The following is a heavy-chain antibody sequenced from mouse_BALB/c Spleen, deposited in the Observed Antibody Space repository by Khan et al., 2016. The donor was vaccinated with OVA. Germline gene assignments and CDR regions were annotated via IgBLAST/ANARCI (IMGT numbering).Heavy chain of an antibody. CDR1: GFTFSDYG. D-gene: IGHD2-14*01. J-gene: IGHJ4*01. V-gene: IGHV5-15*02. Sequence: EVELVESGGGLVQPGGSRKLSCAASGFTFSDYGMAWVRQTPGKGPEWVAFISNLAYSIYYADTVTGRFTISRENAKHTLYLEMSSLRSEDTAMYDCARGGRYGLYAMDYWGQGTSVTVSS. CDR3: ARGGRYGLYAMDY. CDR2: ISNLAYSI.